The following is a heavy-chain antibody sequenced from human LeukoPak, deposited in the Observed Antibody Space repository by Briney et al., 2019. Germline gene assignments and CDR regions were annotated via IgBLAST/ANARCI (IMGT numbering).Heavy chain of an antibody. V-gene: IGHV1-18*01. CDR1: GYTLTSYG. D-gene: IGHD3-9*01. J-gene: IGHJ6*02. Sequence: ASVKVSCKASGYTLTSYGISWVRQAPGQGLEWMGWISAYNGNTNYAQKLQGRVTMTTDTSTSTAYMELRSLRSDDTAVYYCARDPSLNYDILTGYNHYYYYGMDVWGQGTTVTVSS. CDR3: ARDPSLNYDILTGYNHYYYYGMDV. CDR2: ISAYNGNT.